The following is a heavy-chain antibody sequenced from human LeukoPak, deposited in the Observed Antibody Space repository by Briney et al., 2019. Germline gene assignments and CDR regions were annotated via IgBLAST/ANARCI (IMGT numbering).Heavy chain of an antibody. CDR2: INTDGTST. Sequence: GGSLRLSCAASGFTFSSYWMHWVRQAPGKGLVWVSRINTDGTSTSYAGSVKGRFTISRDNAKNSLYLQMNSLRAEDTALYYCEKVSGGGGELNWFDPWGEGTLVTVSS. D-gene: IGHD3-10*01. J-gene: IGHJ5*02. CDR1: GFTFSSYW. V-gene: IGHV3-74*01. CDR3: EKVSGGGGELNWFDP.